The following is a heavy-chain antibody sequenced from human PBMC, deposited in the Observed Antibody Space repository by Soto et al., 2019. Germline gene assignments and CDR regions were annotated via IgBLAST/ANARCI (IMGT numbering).Heavy chain of an antibody. CDR3: ARGWRAYDPVEY. CDR1: GGSISSYY. CDR2: ISYSGST. J-gene: IGHJ4*02. V-gene: IGHV4-59*13. D-gene: IGHD3-3*01. Sequence: PETLSLTCSVSGGSISSYYWSWIRQSPGKGLERIAYISYSGSTNYNPSLKSRVTISVDTSNNQFSLKLTSVTAADTAVYYCARGWRAYDPVEYWGRGTLVTVSS.